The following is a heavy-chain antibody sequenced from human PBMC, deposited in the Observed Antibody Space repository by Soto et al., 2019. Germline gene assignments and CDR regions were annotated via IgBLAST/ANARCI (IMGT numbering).Heavy chain of an antibody. CDR1: GYSISSGYY. Sequence: SETLPLTCAVSGYSISSGYYWGWIRQPPGKGLEWIGSIYHSGSTYYNPSLKSRVTISVDTSKNQFSLKLSSVTAADTAVYYCARDPEVSITIFGVVPNWFDPWGQGTLVT. J-gene: IGHJ5*02. CDR3: ARDPEVSITIFGVVPNWFDP. CDR2: IYHSGST. D-gene: IGHD3-3*01. V-gene: IGHV4-38-2*02.